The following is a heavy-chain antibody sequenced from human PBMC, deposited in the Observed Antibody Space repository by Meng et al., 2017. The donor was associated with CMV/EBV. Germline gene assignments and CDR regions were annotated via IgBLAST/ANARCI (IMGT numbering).Heavy chain of an antibody. CDR3: VRSYCSSTSCYIPPEYFQH. V-gene: IGHV1-69*05. J-gene: IGHJ1*01. CDR1: GGTFSSYG. Sequence: SVKVSCKASGGTFSSYGISWVRQAPGQGLEWMGGIIPIFGTANYAQKFQGRVTITTDESTSTAYMELCSLRSEDTAVYYCVRSYCSSTSCYIPPEYFQHWGQSTLVTVSS. CDR2: IIPIFGTA. D-gene: IGHD2-2*02.